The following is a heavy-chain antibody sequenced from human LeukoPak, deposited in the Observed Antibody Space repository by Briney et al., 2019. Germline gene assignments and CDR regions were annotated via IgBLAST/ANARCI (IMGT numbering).Heavy chain of an antibody. CDR2: INHSGST. CDR1: GGSFSGYY. CDR3: ARGGGCSSTSCYTVLRFLEWSRGAFDI. J-gene: IGHJ3*02. D-gene: IGHD2-2*02. V-gene: IGHV4-34*01. Sequence: SETLSLTCAVYGGSFSGYYWSWIRQPPGKGLEWIGEINHSGSTNYNPSLKSRVTISVDTSKNQFSLKLSSVTAADTAVYYCARGGGCSSTSCYTVLRFLEWSRGAFDIWGQGTMVTVSS.